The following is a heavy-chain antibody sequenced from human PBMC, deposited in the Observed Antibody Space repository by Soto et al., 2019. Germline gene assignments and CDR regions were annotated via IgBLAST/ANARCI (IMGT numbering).Heavy chain of an antibody. CDR2: IYWDDDK. D-gene: IGHD3-22*01. Sequence: SGPTLVNPTQTLALTCTFSGFSLSTSGVGVGWIRQPPGKALEWLALIYWDDDKRYSPSLKSRLTITKDTSKNQVVLTMTNMEPVDRATYSCPDSLMGYDYDSSGWNWFNPRGQGPMVPVSS. CDR3: PDSLMGYDYDSSGWNWFNP. J-gene: IGHJ5*02. V-gene: IGHV2-5*02. CDR1: GFSLSTSGVG.